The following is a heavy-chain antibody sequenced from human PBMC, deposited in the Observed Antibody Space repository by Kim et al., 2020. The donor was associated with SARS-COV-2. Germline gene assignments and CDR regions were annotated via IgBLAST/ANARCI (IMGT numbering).Heavy chain of an antibody. CDR3: AKDRITAAGHRAGAIDY. J-gene: IGHJ4*02. V-gene: IGHV3-30*02. Sequence: KGRVTNAQDNAKNTLYLQMNSLRAEDAAVYYCAKDRITAAGHRAGAIDYWGQGTLVTVSS. D-gene: IGHD6-13*01.